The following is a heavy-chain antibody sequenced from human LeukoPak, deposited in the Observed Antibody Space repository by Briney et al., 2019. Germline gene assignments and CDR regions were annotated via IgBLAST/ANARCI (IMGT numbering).Heavy chain of an antibody. Sequence: ASVKVSCKASGYTFTSYAMHWVRQAPGQRLEWMGWINAGNGNTKYSQKFQGRVTITRDTSASTAYMELSSLRSEDTAVYYCARDRIAAAGFFDYYFDYWGQGTLVTVSS. CDR3: ARDRIAAAGFFDYYFDY. V-gene: IGHV1-3*01. D-gene: IGHD6-13*01. CDR2: INAGNGNT. J-gene: IGHJ4*02. CDR1: GYTFTSYA.